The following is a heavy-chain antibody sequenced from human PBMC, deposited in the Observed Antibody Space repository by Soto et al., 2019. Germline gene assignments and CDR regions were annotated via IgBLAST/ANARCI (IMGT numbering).Heavy chain of an antibody. J-gene: IGHJ4*02. D-gene: IGHD6-13*01. Sequence: GGSLRLSCAASGLTFNNYAMSWVRQATGKGLEWVSTVSSDGRHTFSADSVKGRFTISRDNSKNTVFLDMNSLRAEDTAVYYCAKKLEYGSTWWYFDYLGQGTLVTVSS. CDR1: GLTFNNYA. CDR3: AKKLEYGSTWWYFDY. V-gene: IGHV3-23*01. CDR2: VSSDGRHT.